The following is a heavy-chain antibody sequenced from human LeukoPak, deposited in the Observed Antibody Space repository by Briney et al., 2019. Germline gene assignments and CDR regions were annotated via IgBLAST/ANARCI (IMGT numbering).Heavy chain of an antibody. Sequence: GGSLTLSCAASGFTLSSYSMNWHRQAPGKGLVWVSYISSTSETIYYGDSVRGRFAISRDNAKNSLYLQMNSLRVEDTAVYYGARGLDGNSIWYFDLWGRGTLVTVSS. V-gene: IGHV3-48*01. CDR2: ISSTSETI. CDR3: ARGLDGNSIWYFDL. D-gene: IGHD4-23*01. CDR1: GFTLSSYS. J-gene: IGHJ2*01.